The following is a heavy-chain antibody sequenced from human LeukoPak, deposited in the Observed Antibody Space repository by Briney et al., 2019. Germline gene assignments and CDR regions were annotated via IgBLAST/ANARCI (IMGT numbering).Heavy chain of an antibody. V-gene: IGHV3-23*01. CDR1: GFTFSSYG. J-gene: IGHJ4*02. D-gene: IGHD3-16*02. Sequence: GGSLRLSCAASGFTFSSYGMSWVRQSPGKGLEWVSAISGSGGSTYYADSVKGRFTISRDNSKITLYLQMNSLRAEDTAVYYCAKEGLYDYVWGSYRRIFDYWGQGTLVTVSS. CDR2: ISGSGGST. CDR3: AKEGLYDYVWGSYRRIFDY.